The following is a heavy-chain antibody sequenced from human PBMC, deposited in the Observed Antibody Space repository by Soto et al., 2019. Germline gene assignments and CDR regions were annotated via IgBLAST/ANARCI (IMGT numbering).Heavy chain of an antibody. Sequence: GGSLRLSCGAAGFTFGDFAGSWVRQTPGKGLEWVSAISGTGGSTYYADSVKGRFAISRDNSKNTLYLQMNSLRAEDTAIYYCAKDANHWLTYFDYWGQGTLVTVSS. D-gene: IGHD6-19*01. CDR1: GFTFGDFA. J-gene: IGHJ4*02. V-gene: IGHV3-23*01. CDR2: ISGTGGST. CDR3: AKDANHWLTYFDY.